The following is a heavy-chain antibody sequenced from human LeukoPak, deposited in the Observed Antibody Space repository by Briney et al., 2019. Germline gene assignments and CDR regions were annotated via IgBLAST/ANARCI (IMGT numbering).Heavy chain of an antibody. V-gene: IGHV1-46*01. CDR2: INPSGGST. J-gene: IGHJ3*02. CDR1: GYTFTRYD. CDR3: ARDLHHRGYYDTSGPYGI. Sequence: WASVKVSCKASGYTFTRYDIHWVRQAPGQGLEWMGIINPSGGSTSYAQKFQGRVTMTRDTSTSTVYMELSSLRSEDTAVYYCARDLHHRGYYDTSGPYGIWGQGTLVTVSS. D-gene: IGHD3-22*01.